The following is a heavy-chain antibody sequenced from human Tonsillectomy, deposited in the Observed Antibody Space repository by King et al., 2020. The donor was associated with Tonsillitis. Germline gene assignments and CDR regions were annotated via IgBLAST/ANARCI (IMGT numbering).Heavy chain of an antibody. V-gene: IGHV3-30*18. CDR1: GFTFSNYD. D-gene: IGHD3-22*01. J-gene: IGHJ4*02. CDR2: ISSDGNNQ. Sequence: VQLVESGGGVVQPGRSLRLSCAASGFTFSNYDMHWVRQAPGKGLEWVAVISSDGNNQYYADSVKGRFTISRDNSKNTLYLQMNSLRAEDTAVYYCANAPDRSAYLCGRPHIYTLTTIDYWGQGNMVTVSS. CDR3: ANAPDRSAYLCGRPHIYTLTTIDY.